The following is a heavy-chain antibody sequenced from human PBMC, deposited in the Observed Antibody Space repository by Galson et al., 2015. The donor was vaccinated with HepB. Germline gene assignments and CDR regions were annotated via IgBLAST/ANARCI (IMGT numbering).Heavy chain of an antibody. D-gene: IGHD6-6*01. V-gene: IGHV1-69*13. J-gene: IGHJ5*02. Sequence: SVKVSCKASGGTFSSYAISWVRQAPGQGLEWMGGIIPIFGTANYAQKFQGRVTITADESTSTAYMELSSLRSEDTAVYYCASGLYSSSSFWFDPWGQGTLVTVSS. CDR1: GGTFSSYA. CDR3: ASGLYSSSSFWFDP. CDR2: IIPIFGTA.